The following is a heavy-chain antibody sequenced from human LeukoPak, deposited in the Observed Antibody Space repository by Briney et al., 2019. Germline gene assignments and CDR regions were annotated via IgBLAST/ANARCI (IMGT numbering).Heavy chain of an antibody. CDR1: GFTFSSNV. Sequence: GGSLRLSCAASGFTFSSNVMSWVRQAPGKGLEWVSAISASGGKTYYADSVKGRFTISRDNAKNSLYLQMNSLRSDDTAVYYCARSGRGTYYYFDYWGQGTLVTVSS. D-gene: IGHD1-26*01. CDR3: ARSGRGTYYYFDY. V-gene: IGHV3-23*01. J-gene: IGHJ4*02. CDR2: ISASGGKT.